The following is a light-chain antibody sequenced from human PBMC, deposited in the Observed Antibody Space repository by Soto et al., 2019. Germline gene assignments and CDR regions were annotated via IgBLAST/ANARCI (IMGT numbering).Light chain of an antibody. Sequence: EIVMTQSPATLSVSPGERATLSCRASQSVGNNLAWYQQKPGQAPRLLIHGASIRATGVPARFSGSGSGTEFTLTISSLEPEDFAVYYCQQRSNWPRVTFGPGTKVDIK. CDR2: GAS. CDR1: QSVGNN. CDR3: QQRSNWPRVT. J-gene: IGKJ3*01. V-gene: IGKV3-15*01.